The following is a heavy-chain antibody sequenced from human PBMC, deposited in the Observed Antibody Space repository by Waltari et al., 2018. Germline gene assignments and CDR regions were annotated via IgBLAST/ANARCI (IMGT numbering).Heavy chain of an antibody. CDR1: GGSFSGYS. J-gene: IGHJ4*02. V-gene: IGHV4-34*01. CDR2: INHSGST. Sequence: QVQLQQWGAGLLKPSETMSLTCAVYGGSFSGYSLRWIRQPPGKGLEWIGEINHSGSTNYNPSLKSRVTISVDTSKNQFSLKLSSVTAADTAVYYCARHDSSGAVILYWGQGTLVTVSS. CDR3: ARHDSSGAVILY. D-gene: IGHD6-19*01.